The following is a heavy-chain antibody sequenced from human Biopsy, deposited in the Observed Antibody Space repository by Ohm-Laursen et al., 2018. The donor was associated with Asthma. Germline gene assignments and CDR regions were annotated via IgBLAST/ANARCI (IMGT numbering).Heavy chain of an antibody. Sequence: GASVKVSCKTSGYTFNSAGTTRVRQAPGQGLEWMGWISVYNGNTKVAQKLQDRVTMITDTSTSTAYMELRSLRSDDTAVYFCARAVDYSHYYGIDVWGQGTTVTVS. J-gene: IGHJ6*02. V-gene: IGHV1-18*01. CDR1: GYTFNSAG. CDR3: ARAVDYSHYYGIDV. CDR2: ISVYNGNT. D-gene: IGHD3-10*01.